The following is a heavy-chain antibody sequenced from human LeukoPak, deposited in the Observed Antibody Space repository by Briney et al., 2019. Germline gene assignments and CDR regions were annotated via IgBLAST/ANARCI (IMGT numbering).Heavy chain of an antibody. CDR1: GGSISSYY. CDR3: ARVSALGDLDY. Sequence: PSETLSLTCTVSGGSISSYYWSWIRQPPGKGLEWIGYIYYSGSTNYNPSLKSRVTISVDTSKNQFSLKLSSVTAADTAVYYCARVSALGDLDYWGQGTLVTVSS. D-gene: IGHD3-10*01. CDR2: IYYSGST. V-gene: IGHV4-59*01. J-gene: IGHJ4*02.